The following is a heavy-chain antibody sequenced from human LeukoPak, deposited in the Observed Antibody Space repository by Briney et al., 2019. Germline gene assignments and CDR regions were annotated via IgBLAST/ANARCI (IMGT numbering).Heavy chain of an antibody. CDR1: GGSFSGYY. D-gene: IGHD3-22*01. V-gene: IGHV4-34*01. J-gene: IGHJ4*02. Sequence: SETLSLTCAVYGGSFSGYYWSWIRQPPGKVLEWIGEINHSGSTNYNPSLKSRVTISVDTSKNQFSLKLSSVTAADTAVYYCARGGFPLTTSLKYYYDSSGYYSYWGQGTLVTVSS. CDR3: ARGGFPLTTSLKYYYDSSGYYSY. CDR2: INHSGST.